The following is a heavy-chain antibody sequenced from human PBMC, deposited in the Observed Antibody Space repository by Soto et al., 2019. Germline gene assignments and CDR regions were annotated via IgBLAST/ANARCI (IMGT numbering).Heavy chain of an antibody. V-gene: IGHV1-18*01. J-gene: IGHJ4*02. Sequence: ASVKVSCKASGYTFTSYGISWVRQAPGQGLEWMGWISAYNGNTNYAQKLQGRVTMTTDTSTSTAYMELRSLGSDDTAVYYCARDTRYDYIWGSYRYTGPSDYWGQGTLVTVSS. CDR2: ISAYNGNT. D-gene: IGHD3-16*02. CDR3: ARDTRYDYIWGSYRYTGPSDY. CDR1: GYTFTSYG.